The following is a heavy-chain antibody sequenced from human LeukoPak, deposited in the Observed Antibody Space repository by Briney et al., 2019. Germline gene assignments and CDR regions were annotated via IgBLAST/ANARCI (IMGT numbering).Heavy chain of an antibody. CDR1: GGSISSGGYS. CDR2: IYHSGST. D-gene: IGHD1-7*01. Sequence: SQTLSLTCAVSGGSISSGGYSWSWIRQPPGKGLEWIGYIYHSGSTYYNPSLKSRVTISVDRSKNQFSLKLSSVTAADTAVYYCARDNWNYGSSMDVWGQGTTVTVSS. CDR3: ARDNWNYGSSMDV. J-gene: IGHJ6*02. V-gene: IGHV4-30-2*01.